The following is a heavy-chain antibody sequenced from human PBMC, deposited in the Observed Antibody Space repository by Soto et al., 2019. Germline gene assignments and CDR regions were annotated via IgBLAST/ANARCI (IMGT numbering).Heavy chain of an antibody. CDR1: NGTIETTNW. J-gene: IGHJ6*02. CDR2: IFHSGNT. Sequence: SQTLSHTSTVSNGTIETTNWRRWVRQPPGKGLEWIGEIFHSGNTYYNPSLASRVTISVDTSKNQFSLNLRSVTAADTAVYYCARRTWGMDVWGQGTTVTVSS. D-gene: IGHD2-8*01. CDR3: ARRTWGMDV. V-gene: IGHV4-4*02.